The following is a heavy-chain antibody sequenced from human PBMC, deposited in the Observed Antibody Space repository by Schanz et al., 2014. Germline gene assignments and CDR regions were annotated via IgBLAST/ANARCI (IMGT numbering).Heavy chain of an antibody. CDR3: ARAGYDADNWFDP. CDR2: ISSASSTI. V-gene: IGHV3-48*01. CDR1: GITFSSHS. D-gene: IGHD2-2*01. Sequence: EVHLVESGGGLVQPGGSLRLSCAASGITFSSHSFNWVRQAPGKGLEWVSYISSASSTINYADSVKGRFTISRDNAKNSLFLQMNSLRAEDTAVYYCARAGYDADNWFDPWGQGTLVTVSS. J-gene: IGHJ5*02.